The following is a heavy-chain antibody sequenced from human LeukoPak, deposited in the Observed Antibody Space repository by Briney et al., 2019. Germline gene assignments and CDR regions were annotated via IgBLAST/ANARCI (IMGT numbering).Heavy chain of an antibody. J-gene: IGHJ3*02. CDR3: VSQRGNSFAI. V-gene: IGHV3-48*04. CDR2: ISDSSTST. CDR1: GFTFSNCA. Sequence: GGSLRLSCAASGFTFSNCAMDWVRQSPGEGLEWLAYISDSSTSTYYADSVRGRFSISRDNAKNSLFLQMNSLRAEDTAVYYCVSQRGNSFAIWGQGTMVTVSS. D-gene: IGHD2/OR15-2a*01.